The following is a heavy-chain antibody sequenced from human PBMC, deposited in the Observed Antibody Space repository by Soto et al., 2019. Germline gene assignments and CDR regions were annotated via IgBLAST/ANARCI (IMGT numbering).Heavy chain of an antibody. CDR2: ISYDGSNK. CDR3: AKVGWRPGRWDIVVVLAATRGDVDY. Sequence: QVQLVESGGGVVQPGRSLRLSCAASGFTFSSYGMHWVRQAPGKGLEWVAVISYDGSNKYYADSGKGRFTISRDNSKNTRYQQMNSLRAEDTAVYYCAKVGWRPGRWDIVVVLAATRGDVDYWGQGTLVTVSS. CDR1: GFTFSSYG. J-gene: IGHJ4*02. D-gene: IGHD2-15*01. V-gene: IGHV3-30*18.